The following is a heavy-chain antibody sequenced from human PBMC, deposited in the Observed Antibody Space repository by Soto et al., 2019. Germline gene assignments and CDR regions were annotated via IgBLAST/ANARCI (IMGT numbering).Heavy chain of an antibody. CDR3: AREVGKLLPGNSSYYYYYGMDV. D-gene: IGHD3-10*01. CDR1: GFSFSDYA. Sequence: PGGSLRLSCAASGFSFSDYAVHWVRQAPDKGLEWLSVISYNGRHTYYADSVKGRFSISRDNSKNTLYLQMNSLRVDDMAVYFCAREVGKLLPGNSSYYYYYGMDVWGQGTTVTVSS. CDR2: ISYNGRHT. J-gene: IGHJ6*02. V-gene: IGHV3-30*04.